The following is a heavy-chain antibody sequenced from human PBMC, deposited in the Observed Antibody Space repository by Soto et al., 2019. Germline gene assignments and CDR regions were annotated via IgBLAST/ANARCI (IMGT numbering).Heavy chain of an antibody. V-gene: IGHV1-2*02. CDR3: AKGGAIVAAGTRVYLYNAMDV. J-gene: IGHJ6*02. CDR1: GSTFTGYY. CDR2: INPNSGDT. D-gene: IGHD1-26*01. Sequence: ASVTVSFTASGSTFTGYYLRWVRQAPGQGLEWMGWINPNSGDTYLAQRFQGRVTMNRDTSIGTAYMELRGLTSDDTAEYYCAKGGAIVAAGTRVYLYNAMDVWGQGTTVTVSS.